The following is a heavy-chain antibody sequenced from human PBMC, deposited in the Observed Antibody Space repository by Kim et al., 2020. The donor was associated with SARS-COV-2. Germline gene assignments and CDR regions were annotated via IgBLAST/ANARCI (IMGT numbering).Heavy chain of an antibody. D-gene: IGHD3-9*01. Sequence: GGSLRLSCAASGFTVSSNYMSWVRQAPGKGLEWVSVIYSGGSTYYADSVKGRFTISRDNSKNTLYLQMNSLRAEDTAVYYCARVSPYDILTGYGYYFDYWAQGTLVTVSS. CDR1: GFTVSSNY. V-gene: IGHV3-66*02. CDR3: ARVSPYDILTGYGYYFDY. J-gene: IGHJ4*02. CDR2: IYSGGST.